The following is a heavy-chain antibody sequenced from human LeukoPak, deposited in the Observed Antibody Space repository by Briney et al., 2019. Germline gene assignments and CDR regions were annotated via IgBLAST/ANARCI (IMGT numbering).Heavy chain of an antibody. J-gene: IGHJ6*02. CDR1: GYTFTSYG. D-gene: IGHD3-22*01. V-gene: IGHV1-18*01. CDR3: ARVVITTPNYYYYGMDV. CDR2: VSAYNGNT. Sequence: ASVKVSCKASGYTFTSYGISWVRQAPGQGLEWMGWVSAYNGNTNYAQKLQGRVTMTTDTSTSTAYMELRSLRSDDTAVYYCARVVITTPNYYYYGMDVWGQGTTVTVS.